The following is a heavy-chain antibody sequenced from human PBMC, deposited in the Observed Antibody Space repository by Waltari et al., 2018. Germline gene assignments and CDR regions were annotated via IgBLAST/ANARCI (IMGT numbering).Heavy chain of an antibody. CDR2: INPSGGST. Sequence: QVQLVQSGAEVKTPGASVKISCKTSEYTFTSSYIHWVRQAPGQGLEWMGIINPSGGSTIYAQKFQGRVTMTRDTSTSTVYMELSSLRSEDTAVYYCARDTGALWMDVWGQGTTVTVSS. CDR3: ARDTGALWMDV. V-gene: IGHV1-46*01. CDR1: EYTFTSSY. J-gene: IGHJ6*02. D-gene: IGHD2-21*01.